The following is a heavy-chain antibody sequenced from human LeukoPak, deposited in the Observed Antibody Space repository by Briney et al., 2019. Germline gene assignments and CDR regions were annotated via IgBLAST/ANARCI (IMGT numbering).Heavy chain of an antibody. CDR1: GFTLSSYE. CDR2: ISSSGSTI. Sequence: GGSLRLSCAASGFTLSSYEMNWVRQAPGKGLEWVSYISSSGSTIYYADSVKGRFIISRDNAKNSLYLQMNSLRAEDTAVYYCARDWSAYDSSGYYDYWGQGTLVTVSS. D-gene: IGHD3-22*01. CDR3: ARDWSAYDSSGYYDY. V-gene: IGHV3-48*03. J-gene: IGHJ4*02.